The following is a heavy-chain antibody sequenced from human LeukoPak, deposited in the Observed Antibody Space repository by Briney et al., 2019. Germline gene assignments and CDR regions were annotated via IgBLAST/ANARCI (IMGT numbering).Heavy chain of an antibody. CDR3: AKPGCSFTNCYINY. Sequence: GRSLRLSCAASGFTFGDYAMHWVRHTPGRGLEWVSSISWNSGNIVYADSVKGRFTISRDNAKNSLHLQMNSLRPEDTALYYCAKPGCSFTNCYINYWGQGTLVTVSS. CDR2: ISWNSGNI. D-gene: IGHD2-2*02. CDR1: GFTFGDYA. V-gene: IGHV3-9*01. J-gene: IGHJ4*02.